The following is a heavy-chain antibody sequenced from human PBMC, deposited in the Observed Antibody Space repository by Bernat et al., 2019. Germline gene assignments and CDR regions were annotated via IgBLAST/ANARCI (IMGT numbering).Heavy chain of an antibody. J-gene: IGHJ4*02. V-gene: IGHV3-48*03. CDR1: GFTFSSYE. D-gene: IGHD1-26*01. Sequence: EVQLVESGGGLVQPGGSLRLSCAASGFTFSSYEMNWVRQAPGKGLEWVSYISSSGSTIYYADSVKGRFTISRDNAKNSLYLQMNSLRAENTAVYYWARDFGRDDWVPDYFDSWGKGTQVTAPS. CDR3: ARDFGRDDWVPDYFDS. CDR2: ISSSGSTI.